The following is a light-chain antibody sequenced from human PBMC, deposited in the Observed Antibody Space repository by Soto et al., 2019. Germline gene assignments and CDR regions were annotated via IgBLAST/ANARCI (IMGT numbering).Light chain of an antibody. CDR1: QSVSSY. CDR3: QHYNSHSEA. V-gene: IGKV3-15*01. CDR2: RTS. Sequence: EILLTQSPATLSLSPGERATLSCSARQSVSSYLAWYQQKPGQAPRLLMCRTSSRATGFPARFSGSGSVTEFTLTISSLQPDDFATYYSQHYNSHSEAFGQRTMVDIK. J-gene: IGKJ1*01.